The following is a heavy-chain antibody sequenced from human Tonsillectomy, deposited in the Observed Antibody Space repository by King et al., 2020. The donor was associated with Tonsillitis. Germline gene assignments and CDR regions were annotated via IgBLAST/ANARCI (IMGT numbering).Heavy chain of an antibody. CDR2: ISAYNGNT. V-gene: IGHV1-18*01. J-gene: IGHJ3*02. CDR3: AGDRGLYSRGDGSDI. Sequence: QLVQSGVEVKKPGASVKVSCKASGYTFTNYGISWVRQAPGQGLEWVGWISAYNGNTDYAQKLQGRVTMTTDTSTSTAYMELRSLRSDDTAVYYCAGDRGLYSRGDGSDIWGQGTLVTVSS. CDR1: GYTFTNYG. D-gene: IGHD6-13*01.